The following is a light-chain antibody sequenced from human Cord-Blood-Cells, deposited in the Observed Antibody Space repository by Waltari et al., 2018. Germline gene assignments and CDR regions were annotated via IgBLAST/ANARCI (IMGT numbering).Light chain of an antibody. CDR3: QQSYSTSWT. J-gene: IGKJ1*01. CDR2: AAS. CDR1: QSISSY. Sequence: DIQMTQSPPSLSASVVDKVTITCRASQSISSYLNWYPQKPGKAPKLLIYAASSLQSGVPSRFSGSGSGTDFTLTISSLQPEDFATYYCQQSYSTSWTFGQGTKVEIK. V-gene: IGKV1-39*01.